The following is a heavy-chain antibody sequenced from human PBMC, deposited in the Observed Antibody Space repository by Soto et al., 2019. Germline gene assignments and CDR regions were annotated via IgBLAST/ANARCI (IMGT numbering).Heavy chain of an antibody. D-gene: IGHD2-2*01. J-gene: IGHJ3*02. CDR3: ARDDGLSSTNVKAFDI. Sequence: PGGSLRLSCAASGFTFSDYYMNWIRQAPGKGLEWVSYISSGAITIYYADSVKGRFTISRDNAKNSLYLQMNSLRAEDTAVYYCARDDGLSSTNVKAFDIWGQGTKVTVSS. CDR2: ISSGAITI. CDR1: GFTFSDYY. V-gene: IGHV3-11*01.